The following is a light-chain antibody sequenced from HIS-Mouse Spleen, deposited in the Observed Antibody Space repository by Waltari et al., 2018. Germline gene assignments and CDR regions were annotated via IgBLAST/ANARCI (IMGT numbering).Light chain of an antibody. CDR3: QQSYSTPFT. Sequence: DIQMTQSPSSLSASVGDRVTITCRASQSISSYLNGYQQKPGKAPKLLIYAASSLQSGVPSRFSGSGSGTDFTLTISSLQPEYFATYYGQQSYSTPFTFGPGTKVDIK. CDR1: QSISSY. CDR2: AAS. V-gene: IGKV1-39*01. J-gene: IGKJ3*01.